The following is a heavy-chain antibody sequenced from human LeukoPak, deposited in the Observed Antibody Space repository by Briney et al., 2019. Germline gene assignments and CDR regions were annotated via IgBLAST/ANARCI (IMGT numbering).Heavy chain of an antibody. CDR1: GXTFSSYV. J-gene: IGHJ4*02. V-gene: IGHV3-23*01. D-gene: IGHD1-26*01. CDR3: AKGNSGSYYLFDY. CDR2: ISGSGGST. Sequence: GGSLRLSCAASGXTFSSYVMSWVRQAPGKGLEWVSAISGSGGSTYYADSVKGRFTISRDNSKNTLYLQMNSLRAEDTAVYYCAKGNSGSYYLFDYWGQGTLVTVSS.